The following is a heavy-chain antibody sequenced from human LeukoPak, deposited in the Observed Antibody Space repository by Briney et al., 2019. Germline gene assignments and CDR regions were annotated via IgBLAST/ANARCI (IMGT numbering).Heavy chain of an antibody. CDR2: ISAYNGNT. CDR1: GYTFTSYY. CDR3: ARRGELRPYRFGP. J-gene: IGHJ5*02. D-gene: IGHD3-3*01. V-gene: IGHV1-18*04. Sequence: ASVKVSCKASGYTFTSYYMHWVRQAPGQGLEWMGWISAYNGNTNYAQKLQGRVTMTTDTSTSTAYMELRSLRSDDTAVYYCARRGELRPYRFGPWGQGTLVTVSS.